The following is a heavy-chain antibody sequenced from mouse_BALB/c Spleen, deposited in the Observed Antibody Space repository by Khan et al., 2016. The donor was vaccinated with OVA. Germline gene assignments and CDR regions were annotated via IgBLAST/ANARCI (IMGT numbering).Heavy chain of an antibody. CDR3: TRAGWAAFAY. D-gene: IGHD1-1*02. J-gene: IGHJ3*01. CDR2: INPSNGGT. CDR1: GYTFTSYY. V-gene: IGHV1-53*01. Sequence: QVQLQQPGAELVKPGASVKLSCKASGYTFTSYYIYWVKQRPGQGLEWIGGINPSNGGTYFNEKFESKATLTVDKSSSTAFMQSSSLTSEASAIYYCTRAGWAAFAYWGQGTLVTVSA.